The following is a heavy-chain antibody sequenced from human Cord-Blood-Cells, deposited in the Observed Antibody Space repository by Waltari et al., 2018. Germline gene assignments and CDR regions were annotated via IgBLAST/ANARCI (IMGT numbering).Heavy chain of an antibody. CDR2: ISWNSGSI. CDR1: GFTFDDYA. D-gene: IGHD3-10*01. J-gene: IGHJ6*02. V-gene: IGHV3-9*01. Sequence: EVHLVESGGGLVQPGRSLRLSCAASGFTFDDYAMHWVRQAPGKGLEWVPGISWNSGSIGYADSVKGRFTISRDNAKNSLYLQMNSLRAEDTALYYCAKGRGVIHYYYGMDVWGQGTTVTVSS. CDR3: AKGRGVIHYYYGMDV.